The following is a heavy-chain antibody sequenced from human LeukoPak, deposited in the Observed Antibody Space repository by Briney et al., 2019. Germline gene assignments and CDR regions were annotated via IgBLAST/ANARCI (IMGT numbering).Heavy chain of an antibody. V-gene: IGHV1-18*01. CDR1: GYTFTSYG. Sequence: GASVKVSCKASGYTFTSYGISWVRQAPGQGLEWMGWISAYNGNTNYAQKLQGRVTMTTDTSTSTAYMELRSLRSDDTAVYYCARERRYYYDSSGYYFIQSYNDAFDIWGQGTMVTVSS. CDR3: ARERRYYYDSSGYYFIQSYNDAFDI. J-gene: IGHJ3*02. CDR2: ISAYNGNT. D-gene: IGHD3-22*01.